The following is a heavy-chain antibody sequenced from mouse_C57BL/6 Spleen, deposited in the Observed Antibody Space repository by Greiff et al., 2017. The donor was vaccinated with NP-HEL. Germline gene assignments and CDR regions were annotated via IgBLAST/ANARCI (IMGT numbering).Heavy chain of an antibody. J-gene: IGHJ2*01. CDR2: IDPSDSYT. CDR3: ARASEGLDY. Sequence: VQLQQPGAELVKPGASVKLSCKASGYTFTSYWMPWVKQRPGQGLEWIGEIDPSDSYTNYNQKFKGKATLTVDTSSSTAYMQLSSLTSEDSAVYYCARASEGLDYWGQGTTLTVSS. D-gene: IGHD3-3*01. V-gene: IGHV1-50*01. CDR1: GYTFTSYW.